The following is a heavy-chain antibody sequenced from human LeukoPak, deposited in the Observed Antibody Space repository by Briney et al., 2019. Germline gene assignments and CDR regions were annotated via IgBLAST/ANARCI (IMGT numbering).Heavy chain of an antibody. CDR3: ARLPLAYCGGDCYVDAFDI. Sequence: PGGYLRLSCAASGFTFSSYSMNWLRQAPGKGLEWVSSISSSSSYIYYADSVKGRFTISRDNAKNSLYLQMNSLRAEDTAVYYCARLPLAYCGGDCYVDAFDIWGQGTMVTVSS. V-gene: IGHV3-21*01. D-gene: IGHD2-21*02. CDR2: ISSSSSYI. CDR1: GFTFSSYS. J-gene: IGHJ3*02.